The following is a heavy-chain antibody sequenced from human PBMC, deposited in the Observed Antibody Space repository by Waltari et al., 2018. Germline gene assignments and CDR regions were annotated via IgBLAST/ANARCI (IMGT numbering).Heavy chain of an antibody. CDR3: ARELGGSYDY. Sequence: QVQLVQSGAAVKKPGASVKVSCKVSGYTLTDLSMHWVRQAPGKGLEWVGGFDPEDGETIYAQKFQGRVTITADESTSTAYMELSSLRSEDTAVYYCARELGGSYDYWGQGTLVTVSS. D-gene: IGHD1-26*01. V-gene: IGHV1-24*01. J-gene: IGHJ4*02. CDR1: GYTLTDLS. CDR2: FDPEDGET.